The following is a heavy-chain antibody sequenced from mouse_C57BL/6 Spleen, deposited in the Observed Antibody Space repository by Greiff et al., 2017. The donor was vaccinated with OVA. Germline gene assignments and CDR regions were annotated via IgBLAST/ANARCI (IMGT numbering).Heavy chain of an antibody. V-gene: IGHV1-80*01. CDR1: GYAFSSYW. D-gene: IGHD1-1*01. CDR2: IYPGDGDT. J-gene: IGHJ4*01. CDR3: ARSPLLLRGMDY. Sequence: QVQLQQSGAELVKPGASVKISCKASGYAFSSYWMNWVKQRPGKGLEWIGQIYPGDGDTNYNGKFKGKATLTADKSSSTAYMQLSSLTSEDSAVYFCARSPLLLRGMDYWGQGTSVTVSS.